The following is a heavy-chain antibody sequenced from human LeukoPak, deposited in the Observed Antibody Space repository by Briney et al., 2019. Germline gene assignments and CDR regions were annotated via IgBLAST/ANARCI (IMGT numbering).Heavy chain of an antibody. V-gene: IGHV3-30*02. CDR2: IQYDGSNK. D-gene: IGHD2-15*01. Sequence: PGGSLRLSCAASGFTFSSYDMHWVRQAPGKGLEWVAFIQYDGSNKYYADSVKGRFTISRDNSKNTLYLQMNSLRTEDTAVYYCATYCSGGRCSRWDFDYWGQGTLVTVSS. J-gene: IGHJ4*02. CDR1: GFTFSSYD. CDR3: ATYCSGGRCSRWDFDY.